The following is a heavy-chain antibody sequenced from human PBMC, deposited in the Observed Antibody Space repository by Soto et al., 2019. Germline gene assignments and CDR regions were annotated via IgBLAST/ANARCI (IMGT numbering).Heavy chain of an antibody. Sequence: HPGGSLRLSCAASGFTFSRYGMHWVRQAPGRGLEWVAVIWYDGSNIYYADSVKGRFTISRDNSKDTLDLQMNSLRAEDTAVYYCARDREQWLVGYYFDYWGQGTLVTVSS. CDR2: IWYDGSNI. J-gene: IGHJ4*02. D-gene: IGHD6-19*01. V-gene: IGHV3-33*01. CDR3: ARDREQWLVGYYFDY. CDR1: GFTFSRYG.